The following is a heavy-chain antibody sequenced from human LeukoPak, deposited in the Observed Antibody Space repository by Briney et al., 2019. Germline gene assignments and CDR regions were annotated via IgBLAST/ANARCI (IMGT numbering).Heavy chain of an antibody. CDR3: ARRYDFWSGYPPPLNY. D-gene: IGHD3-3*01. CDR1: GGSFSNYY. CDR2: INHGGST. Sequence: SETLSLTCAVYGGSFSNYYWSWIRQPPGKGLEWIGEINHGGSTNYNPSPKSRVTISVDTSKKQFSLKLSSVTAADTAVYYCARRYDFWSGYPPPLNYWGQGTLVTVSS. J-gene: IGHJ4*02. V-gene: IGHV4-34*01.